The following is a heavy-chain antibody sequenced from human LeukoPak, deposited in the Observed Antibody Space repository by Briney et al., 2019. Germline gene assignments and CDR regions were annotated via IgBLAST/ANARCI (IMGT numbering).Heavy chain of an antibody. V-gene: IGHV4-38-2*02. CDR2: IYYSGST. J-gene: IGHJ4*02. D-gene: IGHD2-15*01. CDR1: GYSISTSYY. CDR3: ARANCSGGSCYWGIDY. Sequence: SSETLSLTCTVSGYSISTSYYWGWIRQPPGKGLEWIGSIYYSGSTYYNPSLKSRVTISVDTSKNQFSLKLSSVTAADTAVYYCARANCSGGSCYWGIDYWGQGTLVTVSS.